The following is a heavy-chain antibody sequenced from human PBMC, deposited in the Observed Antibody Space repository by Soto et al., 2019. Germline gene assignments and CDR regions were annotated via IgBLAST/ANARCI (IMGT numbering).Heavy chain of an antibody. Sequence: SVKVSCKASGFNFISSAVQWVRQARGQRPEWIGWIVVGSGNTKYAQKFQERVTITRDMSTSTAYMEPRSLRSEDTAVYYCARARYYDFWSGYYYFDYWGQGTLVTVSS. D-gene: IGHD3-3*01. V-gene: IGHV1-58*01. CDR2: IVVGSGNT. CDR1: GFNFISSA. J-gene: IGHJ4*02. CDR3: ARARYYDFWSGYYYFDY.